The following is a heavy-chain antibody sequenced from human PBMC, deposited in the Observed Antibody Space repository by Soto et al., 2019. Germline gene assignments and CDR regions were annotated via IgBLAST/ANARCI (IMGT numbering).Heavy chain of an antibody. J-gene: IGHJ6*02. CDR3: QSPGRLNTYYSGMDV. Sequence: HPGGSLRLSCAASGFAFGSYALTWVRQAPGKGLEWVSVISGGGLNTYYADSVKGRFTISRDNFKNMLYLQMSSLRAEDTAVYYCQSPGRLNTYYSGMDVWGQGTAVTVSS. D-gene: IGHD3-10*01. CDR1: GFAFGSYA. V-gene: IGHV3-23*01. CDR2: ISGGGLNT.